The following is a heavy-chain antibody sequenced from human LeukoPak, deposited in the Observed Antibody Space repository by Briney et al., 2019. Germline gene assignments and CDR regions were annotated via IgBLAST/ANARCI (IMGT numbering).Heavy chain of an antibody. CDR2: ISYDGSNK. CDR3: ARDSVDTAMGFDY. Sequence: PGRSLRLSCAASGFTFSSYGMHWVRQAPGKGLEWVAVISYDGSNKYYADSVKGRFTISRDNSKNTLYLQMNSLRAEDTAVYYCARDSVDTAMGFDYWGQGTLVTVSS. V-gene: IGHV3-30*03. CDR1: GFTFSSYG. D-gene: IGHD5-18*01. J-gene: IGHJ4*02.